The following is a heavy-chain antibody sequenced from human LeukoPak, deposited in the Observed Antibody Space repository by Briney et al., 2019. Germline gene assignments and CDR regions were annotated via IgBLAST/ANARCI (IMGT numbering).Heavy chain of an antibody. CDR3: ARGPLVGATHFDY. V-gene: IGHV1-69*04. J-gene: IGHJ4*02. CDR1: GGSFSNFA. CDR2: IIPILGIP. Sequence: SVKVSCKASGGSFSNFAINWVRQAPGQGLEWMGRIIPILGIPDYAQNFQGRVTLTADKSTSTAYMEMSSLRSDDTAVYYCARGPLVGATHFDYWGQGTLVTVSS. D-gene: IGHD1-26*01.